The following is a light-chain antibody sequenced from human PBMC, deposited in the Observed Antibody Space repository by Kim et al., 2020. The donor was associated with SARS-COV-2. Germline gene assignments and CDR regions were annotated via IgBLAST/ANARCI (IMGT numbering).Light chain of an antibody. V-gene: IGKV3-20*01. CDR2: AAS. Sequence: SPGERATPSCRASQSVTTNYLAWYQQKPGQAPRLLIYAASSRATGIPDRFSGGGSGTDFTLTISRLEPEDFAVYYCQQYGSSPWAFGQGTKVDIK. J-gene: IGKJ1*01. CDR3: QQYGSSPWA. CDR1: QSVTTNY.